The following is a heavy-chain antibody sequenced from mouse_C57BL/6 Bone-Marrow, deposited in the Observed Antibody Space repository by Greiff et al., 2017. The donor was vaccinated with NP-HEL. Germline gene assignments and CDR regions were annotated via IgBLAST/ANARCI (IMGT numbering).Heavy chain of an antibody. Sequence: EVHLVESGGGLVQPGGSLKLSCAASGFTFSDYYMYWVRQTPEKRLEWVAYISNGGGSTYYPDTVKGRFTISRDNAKNTLYLQMSRLKSEDTAMYYCARQRYLYWYFDVWGTGTTVTVSS. CDR3: ARQRYLYWYFDV. J-gene: IGHJ1*03. V-gene: IGHV5-12*01. CDR2: ISNGGGST. D-gene: IGHD2-14*01. CDR1: GFTFSDYY.